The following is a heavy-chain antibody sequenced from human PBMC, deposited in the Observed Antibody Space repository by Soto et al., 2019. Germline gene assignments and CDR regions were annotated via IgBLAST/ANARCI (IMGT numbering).Heavy chain of an antibody. Sequence: EVQLLESGGGLVQPGGSLRLSCAASGLTFSRYAMSWVRQAPGKGLEWVSSITGSAGSTYYADSVKRRLTISSDNSKNTLSLLMISLIAEDMAVYYCAKDRNRWLRVDLGDWGQGTLVTVTS. CDR1: GLTFSRYA. CDR2: ITGSAGST. CDR3: AKDRNRWLRVDLGD. J-gene: IGHJ4*02. D-gene: IGHD5-12*01. V-gene: IGHV3-23*01.